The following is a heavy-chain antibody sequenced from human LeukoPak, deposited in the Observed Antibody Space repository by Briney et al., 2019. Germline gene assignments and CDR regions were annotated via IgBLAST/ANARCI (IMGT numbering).Heavy chain of an antibody. J-gene: IGHJ3*02. CDR3: ARDRTGAFDI. V-gene: IGHV4-30-4*01. CDR1: GGSISSGDYY. CDR2: IYYSGST. D-gene: IGHD1-14*01. Sequence: NPSETLPLTCTVSGGSISSGDYYWSWIRQPPGKGLEWIGYIYYSGSTYYNPSLKSRVTISVDTSKNQFSLKLSSVTAADTAVYYCARDRTGAFDIWGQGTMVTVSS.